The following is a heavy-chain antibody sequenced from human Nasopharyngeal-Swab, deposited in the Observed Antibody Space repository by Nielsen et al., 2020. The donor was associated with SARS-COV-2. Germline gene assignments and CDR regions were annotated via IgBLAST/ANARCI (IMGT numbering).Heavy chain of an antibody. V-gene: IGHV3-30*04. CDR2: ISYDGSNK. CDR1: GFTFSSYA. Sequence: GESLKISCAASGFTFSSYAMHWVRQAPGKGLEWVVVISYDGSNKYYADSVKGRFTISRDNSKNTLYLQMNSLRAEDTAVYYCVKEGSDFDYWGQGTLVTVSS. CDR3: VKEGSDFDY. D-gene: IGHD2-15*01. J-gene: IGHJ4*02.